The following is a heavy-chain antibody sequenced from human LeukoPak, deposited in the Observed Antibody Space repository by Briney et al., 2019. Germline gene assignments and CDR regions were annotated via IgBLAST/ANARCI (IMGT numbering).Heavy chain of an antibody. V-gene: IGHV3-53*01. J-gene: IGHJ4*02. CDR2: IYSGGST. D-gene: IGHD3-10*01. CDR3: ARDFYYGSGSYYNDY. Sequence: PGGSLRLSCAASGFTVSSNYMNWVRQAPGKGLEWVSVIYSGGSTFYADSVKGRFTISRDNAKNSLYLQMNSLRAEDTAVYYCARDFYYGSGSYYNDYWGQGTLVTVSS. CDR1: GFTVSSNY.